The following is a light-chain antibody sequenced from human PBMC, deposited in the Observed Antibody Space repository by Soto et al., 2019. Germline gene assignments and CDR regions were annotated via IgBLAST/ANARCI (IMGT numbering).Light chain of an antibody. CDR2: GAS. CDR3: QQSHSTPLT. V-gene: IGKV1-39*01. J-gene: IGKJ4*01. CDR1: QSISSY. Sequence: DIQMTQSPSPLSASVGDRVTITCRASQSISSYLNWYQQKPGKAPKVLISGASSLQSGVPLRFSGSGSGTDFTLTISSLQSEDFASYYCQQSHSTPLTFGGGTKVEIK.